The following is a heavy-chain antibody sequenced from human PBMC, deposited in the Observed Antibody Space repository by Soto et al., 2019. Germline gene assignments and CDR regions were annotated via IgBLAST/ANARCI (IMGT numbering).Heavy chain of an antibody. V-gene: IGHV3-74*01. CDR3: ARADGNCSRTAGPSAGIAARPDYYYYGMDV. D-gene: IGHD6-6*01. J-gene: IGHJ6*02. CDR2: INSDGSST. Sequence: GGSLRLSCAASGFTFSSYWMHWVRQAPGKGLVWVSRINSDGSSTSYADSVKGRFTISRDNAKNTLYLQMNSLRAEDTAVYYSARADGNCSRTAGPSAGIAARPDYYYYGMDVWGQGTPVTVSS. CDR1: GFTFSSYW.